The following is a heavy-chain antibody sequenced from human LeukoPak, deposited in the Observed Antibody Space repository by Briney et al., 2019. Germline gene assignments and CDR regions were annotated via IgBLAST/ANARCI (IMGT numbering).Heavy chain of an antibody. V-gene: IGHV3-23*01. Sequence: PGGSLRLSCAASGFTFSSYAMSWVRQAPGKGLEWVSAISGSGGSTYYADSAKGRSTISRDNSKNTLYLQMNSLRAEDTAVYYCAKDHGYYGSGSYYDYWGQGTLVTVSS. CDR1: GFTFSSYA. CDR2: ISGSGGST. CDR3: AKDHGYYGSGSYYDY. J-gene: IGHJ4*02. D-gene: IGHD3-10*01.